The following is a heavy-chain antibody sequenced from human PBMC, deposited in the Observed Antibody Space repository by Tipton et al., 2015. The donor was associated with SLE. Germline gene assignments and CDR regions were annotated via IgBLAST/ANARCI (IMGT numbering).Heavy chain of an antibody. CDR2: IYHSGST. J-gene: IGHJ4*02. CDR3: ARQKSSGYYFDY. CDR1: GYSISSGYY. Sequence: LRLSCAVSGYSISSGYYWGWIRPPPGKGLEWIGSIYHSGSTYYNPSLKSRVTISVDTSKNQFSLKLSSVTAADTAVYYCARQKSSGYYFDYWGQGTLVTVSS. D-gene: IGHD6-19*01. V-gene: IGHV4-38-2*01.